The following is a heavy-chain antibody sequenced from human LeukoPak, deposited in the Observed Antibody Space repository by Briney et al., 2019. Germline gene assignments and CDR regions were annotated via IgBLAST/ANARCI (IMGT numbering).Heavy chain of an antibody. CDR3: AREDCGGDCHSDY. Sequence: GGSLRLSCAASGFTFSNAWMSWVRQAPGKGLEWVGRIKSKTDGGTTDYAAPVKGRFTISRDDSKNTLYLQMNSLRAEDTAVYYCAREDCGGDCHSDYWGQGTLVTVSS. CDR1: GFTFSNAW. V-gene: IGHV3-15*01. CDR2: IKSKTDGGTT. J-gene: IGHJ4*02. D-gene: IGHD2-21*02.